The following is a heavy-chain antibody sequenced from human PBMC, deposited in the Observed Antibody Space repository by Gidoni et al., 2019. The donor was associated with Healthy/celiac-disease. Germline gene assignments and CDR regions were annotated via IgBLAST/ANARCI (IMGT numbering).Heavy chain of an antibody. V-gene: IGHV3-30-3*01. CDR2: RSKDGSNK. J-gene: IGHJ4*02. D-gene: IGHD1-26*01. CDR1: GFSFRSFA. CDR3: ERDRSRIVGDTNYFDY. Sequence: QVQLVEPGGGVVHPGRPLRPSCPAYGFSFRSFAMHWVRQVPAKGLRWVAVRSKDGSNKDYADSVKCRFTIYRDNSKNTQYLQMNSLGAEDTAVYYCERDRSRIVGDTNYFDYWGQGTLVTVSS.